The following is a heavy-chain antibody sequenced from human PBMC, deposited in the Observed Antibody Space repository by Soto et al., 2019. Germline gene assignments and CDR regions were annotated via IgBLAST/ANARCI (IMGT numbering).Heavy chain of an antibody. CDR2: ISGSGGST. J-gene: IGHJ5*02. CDR3: ANDYGDYYSRFDP. Sequence: GGSLRLSCAASGFTFSSYAMSWVRQAPGKGLEWVSAISGSGGSTYYADSVKGRFTISRDNSKNTLYLQTNSLRAEDTAVYYCANDYGDYYSRFDPWGQGTLVTVSS. D-gene: IGHD4-17*01. V-gene: IGHV3-23*01. CDR1: GFTFSSYA.